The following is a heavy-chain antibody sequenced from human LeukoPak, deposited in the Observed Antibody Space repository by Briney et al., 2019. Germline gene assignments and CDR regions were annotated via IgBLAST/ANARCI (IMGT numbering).Heavy chain of an antibody. J-gene: IGHJ6*03. Sequence: ASVKVSCKASGYTFTSYDINWVRQATGQGLEWMGWMNPNSGNTGYAQKFQGRVTMTRNTSISTAFMELSSLRSEDTAVYYCARGLLPRYCSGGSCYAYYYYMDVWGKGTTVTVSS. CDR2: MNPNSGNT. CDR3: ARGLLPRYCSGGSCYAYYYYMDV. CDR1: GYTFTSYD. D-gene: IGHD2-15*01. V-gene: IGHV1-8*01.